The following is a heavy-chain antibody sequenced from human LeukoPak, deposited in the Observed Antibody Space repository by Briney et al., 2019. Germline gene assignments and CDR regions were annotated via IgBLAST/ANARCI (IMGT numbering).Heavy chain of an antibody. J-gene: IGHJ6*02. D-gene: IGHD4-23*01. CDR2: ISGSNSYI. Sequence: GGSLRLSCAAPGFTFSSYTMHWIRQAPGKGLEWVSSISGSNSYIFYADSVKGRFTVSRDNAKDSLYLQMNSLRAEDTAVYYCARDGGEIYYYYYGMDVWGQGTTVTVSS. V-gene: IGHV3-21*01. CDR1: GFTFSSYT. CDR3: ARDGGEIYYYYYGMDV.